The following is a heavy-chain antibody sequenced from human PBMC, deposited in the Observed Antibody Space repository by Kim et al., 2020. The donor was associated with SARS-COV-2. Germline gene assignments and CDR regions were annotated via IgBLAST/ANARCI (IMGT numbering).Heavy chain of an antibody. D-gene: IGHD1-26*01. J-gene: IGHJ5*02. Sequence: GGSLRLSCAASGFTFSTYAMYWVRQAPGKGLEWGAVISYDGSNKYYVDSVKGRFTISRDNSKNTLYLQMNSLRAEDTAVYYCARPYSGSYFAWFDPWGQGTLVTVSS. CDR2: ISYDGSNK. CDR1: GFTFSTYA. V-gene: IGHV3-30*04. CDR3: ARPYSGSYFAWFDP.